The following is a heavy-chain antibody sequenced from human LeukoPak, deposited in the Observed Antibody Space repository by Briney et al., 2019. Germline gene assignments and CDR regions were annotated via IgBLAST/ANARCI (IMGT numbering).Heavy chain of an antibody. Sequence: SVKVSCKASGYTFTSYAMNWVRQAPGQGLEWMGGIIPIFGTANYAQKFQGRVTITTDESTSTAYMELSSLRSEDTAVYYCARAPRGVYCSSTSCYRRSSWYGDYWGQGTLVTVSS. CDR3: ARAPRGVYCSSTSCYRRSSWYGDY. V-gene: IGHV1-69*05. CDR1: GYTFTSYA. D-gene: IGHD2-2*02. CDR2: IIPIFGTA. J-gene: IGHJ4*02.